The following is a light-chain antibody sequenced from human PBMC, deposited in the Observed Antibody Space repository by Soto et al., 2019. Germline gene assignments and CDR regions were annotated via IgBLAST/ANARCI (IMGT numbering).Light chain of an antibody. V-gene: IGKV1-5*03. CDR1: QSIVNL. J-gene: IGKJ2*01. CDR3: QQYHSYPYT. Sequence: DIPMTQSPSTLSASVGGRVTISCRASQSIVNLLAWYQQKPGEAPKLLIYKASSLESGVPSRFSGSGSGTEFTLTISSLQPDDFATYYCQQYHSYPYTFGQGTKLEIK. CDR2: KAS.